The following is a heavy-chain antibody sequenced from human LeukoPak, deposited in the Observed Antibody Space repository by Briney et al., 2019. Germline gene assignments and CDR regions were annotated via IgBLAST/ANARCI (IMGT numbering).Heavy chain of an antibody. Sequence: SETLSLTCTVSGYSISSGFYWGWRRLPPGKGLECIGSIYHSGSTSYNPSLKSRVTISVDTSKNQFSLNLSSVTAADTAMYYCARAVGTSRNFFDYWGQGTLVTVSS. CDR3: ARAVGTSRNFFDY. CDR1: GYSISSGFY. CDR2: IYHSGST. D-gene: IGHD4-23*01. V-gene: IGHV4-38-2*02. J-gene: IGHJ4*02.